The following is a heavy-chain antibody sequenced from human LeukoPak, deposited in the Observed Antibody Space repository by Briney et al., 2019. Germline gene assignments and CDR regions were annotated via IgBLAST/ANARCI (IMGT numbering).Heavy chain of an antibody. CDR2: IYPGDSDT. CDR1: GYSFTSYW. J-gene: IGHJ5*02. V-gene: IGHV5-51*06. CDR3: AREQGYCSGGSCYSSGWFDP. D-gene: IGHD2-15*01. Sequence: GESLKISCKGSGYSFTSYWIGWVRQMPGKGVEWMGIIYPGDSDTRYSPSFQGQVTISADKSISTAYLQWSSLKASDTAMYYCAREQGYCSGGSCYSSGWFDPWGQGTLVTVSS.